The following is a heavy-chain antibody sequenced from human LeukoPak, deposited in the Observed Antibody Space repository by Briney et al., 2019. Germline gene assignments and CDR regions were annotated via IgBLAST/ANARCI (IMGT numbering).Heavy chain of an antibody. V-gene: IGHV3-23*01. CDR2: ISGSGGST. Sequence: GGSLRLSCAASGFTVSSNYMSWVRQAPGKGLEWVSAISGSGGSTYYADSVKGRFTISRDNSKNTLYLQMNSLRAEDTAVYYCVTTGVVPAASPGASYGMDVWGQGTTVTVSS. J-gene: IGHJ6*02. D-gene: IGHD2-2*01. CDR1: GFTVSSNY. CDR3: VTTGVVPAASPGASYGMDV.